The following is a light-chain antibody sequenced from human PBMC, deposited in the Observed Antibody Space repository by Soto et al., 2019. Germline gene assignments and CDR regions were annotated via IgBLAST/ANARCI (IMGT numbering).Light chain of an antibody. CDR1: QGIDHW. V-gene: IGKV1D-16*01. CDR3: QQHKSYPRT. CDR2: GAS. J-gene: IGKJ2*01. Sequence: IQMTQSPSSLSASIGDRVTITCRASQGIDHWLVWYQQKPGKAPKALIYGASSLHSGVPSRFSGSGSGTDVTLTISSLEPEDFATYYCQQHKSYPRTLGQGTKLEIK.